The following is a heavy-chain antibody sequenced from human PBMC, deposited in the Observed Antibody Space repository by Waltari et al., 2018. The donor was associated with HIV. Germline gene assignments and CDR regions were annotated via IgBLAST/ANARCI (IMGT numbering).Heavy chain of an antibody. CDR2: INHSGST. CDR1: GGCFSVYH. Sequence: QVQLQQCGAGPLKPTETLSPTCAADGGCFSVYHWSWIRQPPGTRLEWIGEINHSGSTNYNPALKSRVTISVDTSKNQFSLKLSSVTAADTAVYYCARGCVAAAGTRDYYGMDVWGQGTTVTVSS. CDR3: ARGCVAAAGTRDYYGMDV. V-gene: IGHV4-34*01. J-gene: IGHJ6*02. D-gene: IGHD6-13*01.